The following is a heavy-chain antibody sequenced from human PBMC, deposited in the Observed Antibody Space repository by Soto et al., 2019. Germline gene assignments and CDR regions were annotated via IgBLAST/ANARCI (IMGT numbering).Heavy chain of an antibody. CDR1: GFTFSSYH. Sequence: QVQLVESGGGVVQPGRSLRLSCAASGFTFSSYHMHWVRQAPGKGLQWVAVIWDDGSNKYYADSVKGRFTISRDNSKNTLYLQMNSLRAEDTAVYYCARIGSWSLNFDYWGQGTLVTFSS. J-gene: IGHJ4*02. CDR2: IWDDGSNK. V-gene: IGHV3-33*01. D-gene: IGHD6-13*01. CDR3: ARIGSWSLNFDY.